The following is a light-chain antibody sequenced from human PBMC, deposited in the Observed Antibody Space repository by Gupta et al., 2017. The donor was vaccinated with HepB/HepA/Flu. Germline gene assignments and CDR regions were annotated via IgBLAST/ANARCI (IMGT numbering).Light chain of an antibody. CDR3: RQRSTWPWT. Sequence: EIVLTQSPATLSLSPGERATLSCTASQSVRSYLAWYQQKPGQAPSLLIYDASERAAGIPARFSGSGSGTDFSLTISSLEPEDFALYYCRQRSTWPWTFGQGTKVEV. V-gene: IGKV3-11*01. CDR2: DAS. J-gene: IGKJ1*01. CDR1: QSVRSY.